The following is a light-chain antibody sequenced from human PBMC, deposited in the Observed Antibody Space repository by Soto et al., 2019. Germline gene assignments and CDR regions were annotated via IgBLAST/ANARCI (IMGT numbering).Light chain of an antibody. Sequence: DIQMNQSPSTLSASVGDRVTITCRASQSISTYLAWYQQKPGKAPKLLIYDASFLESGVPSRFSGSGSGTEFTLTISSLQPDDFATYYGQQYNSYSLTFGGGTKVEIK. CDR2: DAS. CDR1: QSISTY. V-gene: IGKV1-5*01. CDR3: QQYNSYSLT. J-gene: IGKJ4*01.